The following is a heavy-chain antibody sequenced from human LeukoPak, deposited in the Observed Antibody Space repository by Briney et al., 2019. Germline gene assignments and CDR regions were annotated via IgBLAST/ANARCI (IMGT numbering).Heavy chain of an antibody. J-gene: IGHJ4*02. D-gene: IGHD3-3*01. CDR1: GYSISSGYY. CDR2: IYHSGST. V-gene: IGHV4-38-2*02. CDR3: ARVYFWAREYYFDY. Sequence: SETLSLTCTVSGYSISSGYYWGRIRQPPGKGLEWIGSIYHSGSTYYNPSLKSRVTISVDTSKNQFSLKLSSVTAADTAVYYCARVYFWAREYYFDYWGQGTLVTVSS.